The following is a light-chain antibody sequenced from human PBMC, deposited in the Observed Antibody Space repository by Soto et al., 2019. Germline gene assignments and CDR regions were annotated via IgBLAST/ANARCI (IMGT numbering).Light chain of an antibody. J-gene: IGKJ1*01. Sequence: TQFPATVSASPGEGVTLSCRASQTVSSNYLAWCQQRPGQAPRLLMSGASSRAPGIPDRFSGRGSGTDFTLTICRLDPDVCASDYCHQCCSAPPTLGQGTKV. V-gene: IGKV3D-20*02. CDR1: QTVSSNY. CDR3: HQCCSAPPT. CDR2: GAS.